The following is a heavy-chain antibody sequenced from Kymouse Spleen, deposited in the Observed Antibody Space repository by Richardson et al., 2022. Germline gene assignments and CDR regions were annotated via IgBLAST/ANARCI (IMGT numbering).Heavy chain of an antibody. CDR2: ISSSSSYI. Sequence: EVQLVESGGGLVKPGGSLRLSCAASGFTFSSYSMNWVRQAPGKGLEWVSSISSSSSYIYYADSVKGRFTISRDNAKNSLYLQMNSLRAEDTAVYYCARQVNWNYGLGYYYYGMDVWGQGTTVTVSS. CDR1: GFTFSSYS. D-gene: IGHD1-7*01. V-gene: IGHV3-21*03. CDR3: ARQVNWNYGLGYYYYGMDV. J-gene: IGHJ6*02.